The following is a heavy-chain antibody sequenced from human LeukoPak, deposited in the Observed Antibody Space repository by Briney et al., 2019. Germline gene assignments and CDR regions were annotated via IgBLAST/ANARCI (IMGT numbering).Heavy chain of an antibody. V-gene: IGHV1-46*01. CDR3: ARVVRDYDILTGSLGY. CDR1: GYTFTSYY. J-gene: IGHJ4*02. D-gene: IGHD3-9*01. Sequence: ASVKVSCKASGYTFTSYYMHWVRQAPGQGLEWMGIINPSGGSTSYAQKLQGRVTMTRDTSTSTVYMELSSLRSEDTAVYYCARVVRDYDILTGSLGYWGQGTLVTVSS. CDR2: INPSGGST.